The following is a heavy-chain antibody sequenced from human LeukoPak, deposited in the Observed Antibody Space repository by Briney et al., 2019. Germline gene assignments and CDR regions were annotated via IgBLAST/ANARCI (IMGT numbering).Heavy chain of an antibody. V-gene: IGHV4-59*11. CDR2: IYYSGST. CDR3: ARGGLPDY. D-gene: IGHD2-15*01. J-gene: IGHJ4*02. CDR1: GGSISSHY. Sequence: SETLSLACTVSGGSISSHYWSWIRQPPGKGLEWIGYIYYSGSTNYNPSLKSRVTISVGTSKNQFSLKLSSVTAADTAVYYCARGGLPDYWGQGTLVTVSS.